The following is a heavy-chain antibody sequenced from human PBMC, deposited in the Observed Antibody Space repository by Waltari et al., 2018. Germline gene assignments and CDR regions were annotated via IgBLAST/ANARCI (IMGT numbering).Heavy chain of an antibody. V-gene: IGHV3-7*03. CDR3: TRDKYYYYYGMDV. J-gene: IGHJ6*02. Sequence: EVQLVESGGGLVQPGGSLRLSCAASGFTCSNFWMGWVRQAPGKVPEWVANIKQDGSEKYYVDSVKGRFTISRDYARNSLYLQMNSLRDEDTAVYYCTRDKYYYYYGMDVWGQGTTVTVSS. CDR1: GFTCSNFW. CDR2: IKQDGSEK.